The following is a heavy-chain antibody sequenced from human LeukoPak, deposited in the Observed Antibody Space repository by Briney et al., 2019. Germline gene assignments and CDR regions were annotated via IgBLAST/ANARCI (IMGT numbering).Heavy chain of an antibody. CDR2: ISSSSSYI. Sequence: PGGSLRLSCAASGFTFSSYSMNWVRQAPGKGLEWVSSISSSSSYIYYADSVRGRFTISRDNAKNSLYLQMNSLRADDTAVYYCARGTTDYIGMDVWGQGTTVTVSS. CDR1: GFTFSSYS. CDR3: ARGTTDYIGMDV. J-gene: IGHJ6*02. D-gene: IGHD4-17*01. V-gene: IGHV3-21*01.